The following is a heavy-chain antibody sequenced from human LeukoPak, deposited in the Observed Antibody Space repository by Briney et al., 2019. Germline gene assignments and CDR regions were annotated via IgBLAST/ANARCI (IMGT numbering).Heavy chain of an antibody. V-gene: IGHV3-13*01. J-gene: IGHJ4*02. Sequence: GGSLRLSCAASGFTFSRYDMHWVRQVTGKGLEWVSGIGTAEDTFYPGTVKGRFTISRENAKNSFYLQMNSLTAGDTAVYYCARTRTTPGIRGLQMRYFDYWGQGILLTVSS. CDR3: ARTRTTPGIRGLQMRYFDY. D-gene: IGHD3-10*01. CDR1: GFTFSRYD. CDR2: IGTAEDT.